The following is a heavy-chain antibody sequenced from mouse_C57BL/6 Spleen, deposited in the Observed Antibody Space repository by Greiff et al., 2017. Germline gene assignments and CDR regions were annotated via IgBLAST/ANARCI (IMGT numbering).Heavy chain of an antibody. J-gene: IGHJ2*01. CDR3: ARQDYSNFYFDY. CDR1: GYTFTSYW. Sequence: VKLQQPGAELVKPGASVKLSCKASGYTFTSYWMHWVKQRPGRGLEWIGRIDPNSGGTKYNEKFKSKATLTVDKPSSTAYMQLSSLTSEDSAVYYCARQDYSNFYFDYWGQGTTLTVSS. V-gene: IGHV1-72*01. CDR2: IDPNSGGT. D-gene: IGHD2-5*01.